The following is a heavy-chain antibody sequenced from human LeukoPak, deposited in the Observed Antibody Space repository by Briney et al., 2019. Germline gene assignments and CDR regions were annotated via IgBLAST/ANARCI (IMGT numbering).Heavy chain of an antibody. D-gene: IGHD6-13*01. CDR1: GGTFSSYA. CDR2: IIPILGIA. CDR3: AGEIAAAGPFDY. V-gene: IGHV1-69*04. J-gene: IGHJ4*02. Sequence: SVKVSCKASGGTFSSYAISWVRQAPGQGLEWMGGIIPILGIANYAQKFQGRVTITADKSTSTAYMELSSLRSEDTAVYYCAGEIAAAGPFDYWGQGTLVTVSS.